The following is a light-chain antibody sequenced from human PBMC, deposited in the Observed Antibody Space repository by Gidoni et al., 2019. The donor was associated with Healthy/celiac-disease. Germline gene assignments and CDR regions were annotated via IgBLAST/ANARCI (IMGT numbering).Light chain of an antibody. CDR3: QQYYSYPLYT. V-gene: IGKV1-8*01. J-gene: IGKJ2*01. Sequence: AIRMTQSPSSFSASTGDRVTITWRASQGISSYLAWYQQKPGKAPKLLIYAASTLQSGVPSRFSGSGSGTDFTLTISCLQSEDFATYYCQQYYSYPLYTFGQGTKLEIE. CDR1: QGISSY. CDR2: AAS.